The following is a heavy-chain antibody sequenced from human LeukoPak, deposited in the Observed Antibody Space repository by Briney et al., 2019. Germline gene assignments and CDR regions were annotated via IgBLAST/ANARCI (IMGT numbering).Heavy chain of an antibody. CDR3: ARGGLIRGGRGYWFDP. CDR1: GGSISSFY. CDR2: IYYSGST. J-gene: IGHJ5*02. V-gene: IGHV4-59*01. Sequence: SETLSLTCTVSGGSISSFYWSWIRQPPGKGLEWIDYIYYSGSTNYNPSLKSRVTISVDTSKNQFSLKLSSVTAADTAVYYCARGGLIRGGRGYWFDPWGRGTLVTVSS. D-gene: IGHD5-24*01.